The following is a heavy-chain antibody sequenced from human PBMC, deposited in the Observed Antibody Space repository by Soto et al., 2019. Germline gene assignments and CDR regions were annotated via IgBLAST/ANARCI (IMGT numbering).Heavy chain of an antibody. CDR3: ARGNDFWSGYYKDYYYYYMDV. CDR2: INHSGST. CDR1: GGSFSCYY. V-gene: IGHV4-34*01. Sequence: SETLSLTCAVYGGSFSCYYWSWIRQPPGKGLEWIGEINHSGSTNYNPSLKSRVTISVDTSKNQFSLKLSSVTAADTAVYYCARGNDFWSGYYKDYYYYYMDVWGKGTTVTVSS. D-gene: IGHD3-3*01. J-gene: IGHJ6*03.